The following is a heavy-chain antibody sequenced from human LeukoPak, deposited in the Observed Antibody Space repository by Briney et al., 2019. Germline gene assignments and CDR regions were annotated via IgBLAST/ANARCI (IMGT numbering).Heavy chain of an antibody. J-gene: IGHJ5*02. Sequence: GGSLRLSCAASGFTLSNFWMSWVRQAPGKGLEWVANMERDGSDKNYVDAVKGRFTISRDNAKNTLYLQMNSLRADDTAVYYCAKDLLDNVVVPAASNWFDPWGQGTLVTVSS. V-gene: IGHV3-7*03. CDR3: AKDLLDNVVVPAASNWFDP. CDR1: GFTLSNFW. D-gene: IGHD2-2*03. CDR2: MERDGSDK.